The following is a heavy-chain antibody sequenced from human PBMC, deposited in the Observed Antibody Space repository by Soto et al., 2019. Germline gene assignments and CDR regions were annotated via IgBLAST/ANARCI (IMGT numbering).Heavy chain of an antibody. CDR2: IDWDDDK. J-gene: IGHJ4*02. CDR1: GFTFSSYAMH. Sequence: LILSCAASGFTFSSYAMHWVRQAPGKALEWLARIDWDDDKYYSTSLKTRLTISKDTSKNQVVLTMTNMDPVDTATYYCARICSNYQIDYWGQGTLVTVPQ. D-gene: IGHD4-4*01. CDR3: ARICSNYQIDY. V-gene: IGHV2-70*04.